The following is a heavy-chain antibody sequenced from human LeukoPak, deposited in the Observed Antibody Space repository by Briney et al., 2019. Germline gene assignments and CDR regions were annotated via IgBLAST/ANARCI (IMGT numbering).Heavy chain of an antibody. Sequence: PSETLSLTCTVSGGSISSYYWSWIRQPAGKGLEWIGRIYTSGSTNYNPSLKSRVTMSVDTSKNQFSLKLSSVTAADTAVYYCARGRDYYYDSSGSSFDPWGQGTLVTVSS. CDR1: GGSISSYY. J-gene: IGHJ5*02. CDR3: ARGRDYYYDSSGSSFDP. V-gene: IGHV4-4*07. D-gene: IGHD3-22*01. CDR2: IYTSGST.